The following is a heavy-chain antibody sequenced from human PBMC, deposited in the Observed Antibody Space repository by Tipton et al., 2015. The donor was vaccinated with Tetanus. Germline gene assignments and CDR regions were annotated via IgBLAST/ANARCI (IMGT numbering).Heavy chain of an antibody. V-gene: IGHV3-33*01. CDR3: ARDPTGGDGELDP. CDR2: IWYDGSKT. Sequence: SLRLSCSVSGFSFSNYGMHWVRQAPGKGLEWVAVIWYDGSKTYYADSVKGRFTISRDSSRKTLYLQMDRLRTDDTGTYFCARDPTGGDGELDPWGPGTLVSVSS. J-gene: IGHJ5*02. D-gene: IGHD2-21*01. CDR1: GFSFSNYG.